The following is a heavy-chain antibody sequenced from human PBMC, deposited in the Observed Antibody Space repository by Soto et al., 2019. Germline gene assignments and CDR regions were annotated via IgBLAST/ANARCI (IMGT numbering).Heavy chain of an antibody. Sequence: SQTLSLTCAISGDSVSSYTVFWNWIRLSPSRGLEWLGRTYYRSKWYHEYAVFVQSRISINPDTSKNHFSLQMNSLKTEDTAVYYCGRVIVLVVAAVPYYGVDVWGQGTTVTVSS. D-gene: IGHD2-15*01. CDR2: TYYRSKWYH. V-gene: IGHV6-1*01. CDR3: GRVIVLVVAAVPYYGVDV. CDR1: GDSVSSYTVF. J-gene: IGHJ6*02.